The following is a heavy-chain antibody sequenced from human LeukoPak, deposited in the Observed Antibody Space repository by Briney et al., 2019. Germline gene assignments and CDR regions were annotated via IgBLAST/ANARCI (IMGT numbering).Heavy chain of an antibody. D-gene: IGHD3-22*01. Sequence: GGSLRLSCEASGFTFSSKGMHWVRQAPGKGLEGVAGIWYDGSSKYYADSVKGRFTISRDNSKNTLYLQMTSLRAEDTAVYYCAREARYESSGYYFDFWGQGTQVTVSS. CDR1: GFTFSSKG. CDR3: AREARYESSGYYFDF. CDR2: IWYDGSSK. J-gene: IGHJ4*02. V-gene: IGHV3-33*01.